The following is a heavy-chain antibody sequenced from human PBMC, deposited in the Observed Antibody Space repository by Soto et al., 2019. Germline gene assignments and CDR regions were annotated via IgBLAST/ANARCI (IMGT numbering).Heavy chain of an antibody. CDR2: ISGRGGSA. D-gene: IGHD1-26*01. CDR3: AKDGTSI. Sequence: VQLLESGGGSVQPGGSLRISCAASGFTFSTYSLTCFSQAPGKGLEWVSTISGRGGSAYYIDSVRGRFTISSDNSKNTLDLQINSLTADDTAVYYCAKDGTSIWGQGTMVTVAS. J-gene: IGHJ3*02. CDR1: GFTFSTYS. V-gene: IGHV3-23*01.